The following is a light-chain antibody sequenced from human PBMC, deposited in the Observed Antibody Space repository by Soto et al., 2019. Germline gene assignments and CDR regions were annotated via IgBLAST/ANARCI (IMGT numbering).Light chain of an antibody. J-gene: IGLJ1*01. V-gene: IGLV2-23*01. Sequence: QSALTLPASVSGSPGQSITISCTGTSSTVGGFNVVSWYQQHPGKAPKVIIYEGIKRPSGVSNRFSGSNSGSTASLTISGLQAEEEADYYCCSYVGATTYVFGTGTKVTVL. CDR1: SSTVGGFNV. CDR2: EGI. CDR3: CSYVGATTYV.